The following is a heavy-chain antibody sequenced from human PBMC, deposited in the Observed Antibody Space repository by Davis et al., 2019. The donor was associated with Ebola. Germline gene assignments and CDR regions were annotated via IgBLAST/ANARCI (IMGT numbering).Heavy chain of an antibody. CDR3: ARVGVTIFGVVTPGGFDP. Sequence: ASVKVSCKASGYTFTSYDISWVRQAPGQGLEWMGWISAYNGNTNYAQKLQGRVTMTTDTSTSTAYMELRSLRSDDTAVYYCARVGVTIFGVVTPGGFDPWGQGTLVTVSS. V-gene: IGHV1-18*01. D-gene: IGHD3-3*01. CDR2: ISAYNGNT. J-gene: IGHJ5*02. CDR1: GYTFTSYD.